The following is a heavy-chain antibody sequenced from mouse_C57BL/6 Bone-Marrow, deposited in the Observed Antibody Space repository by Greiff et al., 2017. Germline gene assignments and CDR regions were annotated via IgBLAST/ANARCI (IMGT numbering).Heavy chain of an antibody. D-gene: IGHD4-1*01. V-gene: IGHV1-26*01. CDR2: INPNNGGT. Sequence: VQLQQSGPELVKPGASVKISCKASGYTFTDYYMNWVKQSHGKSLEWIGDINPNNGGTSYNQKFKGKATLTVDKSSSTAYMELRSLTSEDSAVYYGAREAGTLFAYWGQGTTLTVSS. J-gene: IGHJ2*01. CDR3: AREAGTLFAY. CDR1: GYTFTDYY.